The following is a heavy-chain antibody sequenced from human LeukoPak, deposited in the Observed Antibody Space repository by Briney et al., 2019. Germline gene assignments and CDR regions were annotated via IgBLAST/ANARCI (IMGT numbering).Heavy chain of an antibody. Sequence: PSETLSLTCTVSGGSISSGGYYWSWIRQHPGKGLEWIGYIYYSGSTYYNPSLKSRVTISVDTSKNQFSLKLSSVTAADTAVYYCARDHSGSYDYWGQGTLVTVSS. CDR1: GGSISSGGYY. CDR3: ARDHSGSYDY. V-gene: IGHV4-31*03. D-gene: IGHD1-26*01. CDR2: IYYSGST. J-gene: IGHJ4*02.